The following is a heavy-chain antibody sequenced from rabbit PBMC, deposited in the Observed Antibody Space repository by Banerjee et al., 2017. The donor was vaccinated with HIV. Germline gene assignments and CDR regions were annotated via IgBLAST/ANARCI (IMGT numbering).Heavy chain of an antibody. V-gene: IGHV1S43*01. J-gene: IGHJ4*01. D-gene: IGHD6-1*01. CDR1: GFSFSSGYD. CDR3: GRGYAGDGYATGFNL. Sequence: QEQLVESGGDLVKPEGSLTLTCTASGFSFSSGYDMCWVRQAPGKGLEWIGCIATGSGSTYYASWVNGRFTISRSTNLNTVDLKMTSLTDADTATYFCGRGYAGDGYATGFNLWGPGTLVTVS. CDR2: IATGSGST.